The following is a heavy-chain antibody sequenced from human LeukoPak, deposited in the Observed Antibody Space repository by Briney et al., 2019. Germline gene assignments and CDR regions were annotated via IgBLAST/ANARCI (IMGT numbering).Heavy chain of an antibody. Sequence: KPSETLSLTCAVYGGSFSGYYWSWIRQPPGKGLEWIGYIYYSGSTNYNPSLKSRVTISVDTSKNQFSLKLSSVTAADTAVYYCARGATHYDFWSGYNGYFDYWGQGTLVTVSS. D-gene: IGHD3-3*01. CDR2: IYYSGST. CDR1: GGSFSGYY. CDR3: ARGATHYDFWSGYNGYFDY. J-gene: IGHJ4*02. V-gene: IGHV4-59*01.